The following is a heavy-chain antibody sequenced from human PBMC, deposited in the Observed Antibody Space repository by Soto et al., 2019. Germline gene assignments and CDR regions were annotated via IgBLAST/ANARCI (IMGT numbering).Heavy chain of an antibody. J-gene: IGHJ6*02. CDR2: IWFDGVKE. V-gene: IGHV3-33*01. Sequence: GSLRLSCAVSGFSFSTYAMHWVRQAPGKGLEWLAIIWFDGVKEYYAESVRGRFTISIDNSRNTVFLQMDTVGAEDSALYYCTRATFDVWGQGTTVTVSS. CDR3: TRATFDV. CDR1: GFSFSTYA.